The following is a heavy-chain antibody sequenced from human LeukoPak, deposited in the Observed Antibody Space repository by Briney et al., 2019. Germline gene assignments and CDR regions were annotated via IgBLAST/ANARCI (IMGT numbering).Heavy chain of an antibody. D-gene: IGHD2-2*02. J-gene: IGHJ3*02. V-gene: IGHV1-2*02. CDR1: GYTFTGYY. Sequence: GASVKVSCKXSGYTFTGYYMHWVRQAPGQGLEWMGWINPNSGGTNYAQKFQGRVTMTRDTSISTAYMELSRLRSDDTAVYYCASPYCSSTSCYSQAAFDIWGQGTMVTVSS. CDR3: ASPYCSSTSCYSQAAFDI. CDR2: INPNSGGT.